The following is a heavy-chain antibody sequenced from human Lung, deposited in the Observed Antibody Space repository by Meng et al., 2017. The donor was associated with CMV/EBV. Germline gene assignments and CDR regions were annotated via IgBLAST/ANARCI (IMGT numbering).Heavy chain of an antibody. J-gene: IGHJ4*02. CDR2: IGVYDGKT. Sequence: ASXXVSXKASGYTFTTYGISWVRQAPGQGLEWMGWIGVYDGKTNYAQKLQGRVTMTTDISTTTAYMDLRSLRSDDTAVYYCARDRGISGTTFRGDYWGQGTXVNGAS. V-gene: IGHV1-18*01. D-gene: IGHD1-20*01. CDR3: ARDRGISGTTFRGDY. CDR1: GYTFTTYG.